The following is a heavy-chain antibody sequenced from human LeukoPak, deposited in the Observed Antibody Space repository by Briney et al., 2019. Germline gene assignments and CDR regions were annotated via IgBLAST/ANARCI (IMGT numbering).Heavy chain of an antibody. V-gene: IGHV4-59*01. CDR3: ARYSSSSFDP. CDR2: IYYSGST. D-gene: IGHD6-13*01. CDR1: GGFISSYY. Sequence: SETLSLTCTVAGGFISSYYWSWLRQPPGKGLEWIGYIYYSGSTNYNPSLKSRVTISVDTSKNQFSLKLSSVTAADTAVYYCARYSSSSFDPWGQGTLVTVSS. J-gene: IGHJ5*02.